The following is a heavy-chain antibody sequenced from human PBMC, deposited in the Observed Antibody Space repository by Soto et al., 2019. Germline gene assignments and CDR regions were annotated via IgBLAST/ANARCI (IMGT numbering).Heavy chain of an antibody. J-gene: IGHJ4*02. V-gene: IGHV1-46*01. D-gene: IGHD6-19*01. CDR2: IDPSGGST. CDR1: GYTFTSYG. Sequence: VASVKVSCKASGYTFTSYGITWVRQAPGKGLEWMGVIDPSGGSTSYAQKFQGRVTMTRDASTSTVYMVLSSLRSEDTAVYYCAREVRSSGWYYLDYWGQGTLVT. CDR3: AREVRSSGWYYLDY.